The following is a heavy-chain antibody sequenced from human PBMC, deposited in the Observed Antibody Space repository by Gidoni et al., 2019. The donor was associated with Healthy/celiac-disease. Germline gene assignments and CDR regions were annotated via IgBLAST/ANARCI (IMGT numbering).Heavy chain of an antibody. D-gene: IGHD1-26*01. CDR2: IYHSGST. CDR3: ARELGMDQGAFDI. CDR1: GGSISSSNG. J-gene: IGHJ3*02. V-gene: IGHV4-4*02. Sequence: QVQLQESGPGLVQPSGTLSLTYAISGGSISSSNGWSWVRQPPGKGLEWIGEIYHSGSTNYNPSLKSRVTISVDKSKNQFSLKLSSVTAADTAVYYCARELGMDQGAFDIWGQGTMVTVSS.